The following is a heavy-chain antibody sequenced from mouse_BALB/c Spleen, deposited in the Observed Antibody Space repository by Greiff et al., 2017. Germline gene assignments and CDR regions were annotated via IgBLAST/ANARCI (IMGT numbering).Heavy chain of an antibody. V-gene: IGHV2-6-4*01. J-gene: IGHJ3*01. CDR2: IWGGGST. D-gene: IGHD1-2*01. CDR1: GFSLSRYS. Sequence: VMLVESGPGLVAPSQSLSITCTVSGFSLSRYSVHWVRQPPGKGLEWLGMIWGGGSTDYNSALKSRLSISKDNSKSQVFLKMNSLQTDDTAMYYCARVTTATNDPFAYWGQGTLVTVSA. CDR3: ARVTTATNDPFAY.